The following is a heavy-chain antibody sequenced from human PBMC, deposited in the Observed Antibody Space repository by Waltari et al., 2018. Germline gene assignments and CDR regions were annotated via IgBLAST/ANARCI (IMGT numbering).Heavy chain of an antibody. J-gene: IGHJ4*02. CDR3: AREVVVLNRADYFDY. V-gene: IGHV3-53*01. D-gene: IGHD2-2*01. CDR1: GFSVTDTY. CDR2: RDTTGNT. Sequence: EVQLVESGGGLVQPGGSLRLSCAASGFSVTDTYMAWVRQAPGKGLEWVSVRDTTGNTFSAESLKGRFSVSRDSSRNTVYLQMDNLRAEDTGVYYCAREVVVLNRADYFDYWGQGTLVTVSS.